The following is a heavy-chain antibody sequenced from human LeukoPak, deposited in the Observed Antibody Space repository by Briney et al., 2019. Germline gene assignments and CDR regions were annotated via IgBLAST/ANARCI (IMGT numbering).Heavy chain of an antibody. CDR3: ARDPYSGSSLDY. CDR2: INSDGSSK. CDR1: GFTFSSYW. Sequence: PGGSLRLSCAASGFTFSSYWMYWVRQVPGKGLVWVSRINSDGSSKSYADSVKGRFTISRDSAKNTLYLQMKSLRVEDTAVYYCARDPYSGSSLDYWGQGTLVTVSS. J-gene: IGHJ4*02. D-gene: IGHD1-26*01. V-gene: IGHV3-74*01.